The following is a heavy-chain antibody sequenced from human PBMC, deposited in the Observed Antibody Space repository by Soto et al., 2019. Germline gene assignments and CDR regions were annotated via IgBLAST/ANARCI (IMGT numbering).Heavy chain of an antibody. CDR3: ARDAAPTLNYPHGMDV. D-gene: IGHD1-7*01. CDR2: TLYRSSKWYN. Sequence: PSQTLSLTCAISGDSVSTNIAAWSWIRQSPSRGLEWLGRTLYRSSKWYNEYAVSVKSRMTINSDTSKNQFSLQLNSVTPEDTAVYYCARDAAPTLNYPHGMDVWGQGTAVTVSS. V-gene: IGHV6-1*01. CDR1: GDSVSTNIAA. J-gene: IGHJ6*02.